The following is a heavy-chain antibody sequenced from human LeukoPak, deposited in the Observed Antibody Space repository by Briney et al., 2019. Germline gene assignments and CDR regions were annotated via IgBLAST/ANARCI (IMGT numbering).Heavy chain of an antibody. V-gene: IGHV1-69*01. J-gene: IGHJ6*03. CDR2: IIPIFGTA. CDR3: ARADYDILTGYYRNYYYYYMDV. CDR1: GGTFSSYA. D-gene: IGHD3-9*01. Sequence: GSSVKVSCKASGGTFSSYAISWVRQAPGQGLEWMGGIIPIFGTANYAQKFQGRVTITADESTSTAYMELSSLGSEDTAVYYCARADYDILTGYYRNYYYYYMDVWGKGTTVTVSS.